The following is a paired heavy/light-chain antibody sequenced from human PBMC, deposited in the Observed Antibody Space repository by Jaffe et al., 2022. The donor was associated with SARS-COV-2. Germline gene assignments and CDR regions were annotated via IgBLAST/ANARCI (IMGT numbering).Light chain of an antibody. J-gene: IGLJ2*01. CDR2: EVS. Sequence: QSALTQPASVSGSPGQSITISCTGTSSDVGGYNYVSWYQQHPGKAPKLMIYEVSNRPSGVPDRFSGSKSGNTASLTISGLQAEDEADYYCSSYTSSSTVVFGGGTKLTVL. CDR1: SSDVGGYNY. CDR3: SSYTSSSTVV. V-gene: IGLV2-14*01.
Heavy chain of an antibody. CDR2: IIPIFGTA. CDR3: ARGGRYYDFWSGYYVDWYFDL. CDR1: GGTFSSYA. D-gene: IGHD3-3*01. V-gene: IGHV1-69*01. J-gene: IGHJ2*01. Sequence: QVQLVQSGAEVKKPGSSVKVSCKASGGTFSSYAISWVRQAPGQGLEWMGGIIPIFGTANYAQKFQGRVTITADESTSTAYMELSSLRSEDTAVYYCARGGRYYDFWSGYYVDWYFDLWGRGTLVTVSS.